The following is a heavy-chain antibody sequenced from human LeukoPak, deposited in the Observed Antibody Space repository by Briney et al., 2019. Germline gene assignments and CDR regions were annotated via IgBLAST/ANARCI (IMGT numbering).Heavy chain of an antibody. Sequence: GGSLRLSCAASGFIFTNFAMHWVRQAPGKGLEWVAVIAADGRDKHHADSVKGRFTISRDSSKNAVYLEMNSLRTEDTAVYYCARAQTYYGSGSYLYWGQGTLVTVSS. D-gene: IGHD3-10*01. CDR3: ARAQTYYGSGSYLY. CDR2: IAADGRDK. J-gene: IGHJ4*02. CDR1: GFIFTNFA. V-gene: IGHV3-30*04.